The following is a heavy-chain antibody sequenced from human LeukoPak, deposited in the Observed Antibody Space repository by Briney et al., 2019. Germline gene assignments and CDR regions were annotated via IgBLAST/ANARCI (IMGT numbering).Heavy chain of an antibody. J-gene: IGHJ5*02. V-gene: IGHV1-18*01. CDR2: ISAYNGNT. D-gene: IGHD3-10*01. CDR3: ARASKVPLASFDP. CDR1: GYTFTSYG. Sequence: ASAKVSCKASGYTFTSYGISWVRQAPGQGLEWMGWISAYNGNTNYAQKLQGRVTMTTDTSTSTAYMELRSLRSDDTVVYYCARASKVPLASFDPWGQGTLVTVSS.